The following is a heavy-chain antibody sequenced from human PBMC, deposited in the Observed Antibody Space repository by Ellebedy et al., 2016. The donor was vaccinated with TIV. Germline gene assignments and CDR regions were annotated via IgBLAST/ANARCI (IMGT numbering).Heavy chain of an antibody. CDR1: GFIFSNSW. CDR2: IKQDGSEK. CDR3: ARSRPYSYGSGSFSY. Sequence: GGSLRLSXAASGFIFSNSWMNWVRQAPGKGLEWVANIKQDGSEKYYVDSVKGRFTISRDNAKNPLYLQMNSLRAEDTAVYYCARSRPYSYGSGSFSYWGQGTLVTVSS. J-gene: IGHJ4*02. D-gene: IGHD3-10*01. V-gene: IGHV3-7*01.